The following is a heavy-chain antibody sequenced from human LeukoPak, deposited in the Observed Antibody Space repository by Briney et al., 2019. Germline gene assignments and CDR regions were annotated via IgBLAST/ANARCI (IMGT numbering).Heavy chain of an antibody. Sequence: SETLSLTCAVSGGSISNGGYSWSWIRQPPGKGLEWIGLIYHSGTTHYNPSLKSRLTFSLDKSKNQFSLKLSSVTAADTAVYYCARWTTCGGDCHILDYWGQGILVTVSS. D-gene: IGHD2-21*02. CDR2: IYHSGTT. CDR3: ARWTTCGGDCHILDY. CDR1: GGSISNGGYS. J-gene: IGHJ4*02. V-gene: IGHV4-30-2*01.